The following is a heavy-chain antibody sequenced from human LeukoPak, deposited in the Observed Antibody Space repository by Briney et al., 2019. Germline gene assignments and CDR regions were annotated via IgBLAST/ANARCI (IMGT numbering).Heavy chain of an antibody. CDR2: ISSSGSTI. CDR1: GFTFSDYC. Sequence: GGSLRLSCAASGFTFSDYCMSWIRQAPGKGLEWVSYISSSGSTIYYADSVKGRFTISRDNAKNSLYLQMNSLRAEDTAVYYCARDLRWSTGYFDYWGQGTLVTVSS. CDR3: ARDLRWSTGYFDY. V-gene: IGHV3-11*04. D-gene: IGHD4-23*01. J-gene: IGHJ4*02.